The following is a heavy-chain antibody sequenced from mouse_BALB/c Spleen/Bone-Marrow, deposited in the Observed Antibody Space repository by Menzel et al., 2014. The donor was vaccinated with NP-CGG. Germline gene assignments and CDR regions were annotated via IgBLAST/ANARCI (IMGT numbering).Heavy chain of an antibody. CDR3: ARDYYGSSYAMDY. V-gene: IGHV5-6-3*01. CDR2: INSNGGST. Sequence: DVHLVESGGGLVQPGGSLKLSCAASGFTFSSYGMSWVRQTPDKRLELVATINSNGGSTYYPDSVKGRFTISRDNAKNTLYLQMSSLKSEDTAMYYCARDYYGSSYAMDYWGQGTSVTVSS. J-gene: IGHJ4*01. CDR1: GFTFSSYG. D-gene: IGHD1-1*01.